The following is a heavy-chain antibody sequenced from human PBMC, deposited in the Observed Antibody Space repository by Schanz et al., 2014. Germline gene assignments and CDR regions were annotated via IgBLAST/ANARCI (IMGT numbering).Heavy chain of an antibody. V-gene: IGHV3-23*01. Sequence: EVQLLDSGGGLVQPGGSLRLSCAASGFTFSSYAMSWVRQAPGKGLEWVSGFIVDSGNTYYAGSVKGRFSISRDYSKNTLYLQMSSLRAGDTAVYYCARGTDWNLHYWGQGALVTVAS. J-gene: IGHJ4*02. CDR1: GFTFSSYA. CDR3: ARGTDWNLHY. CDR2: FIVDSGNT. D-gene: IGHD1-1*01.